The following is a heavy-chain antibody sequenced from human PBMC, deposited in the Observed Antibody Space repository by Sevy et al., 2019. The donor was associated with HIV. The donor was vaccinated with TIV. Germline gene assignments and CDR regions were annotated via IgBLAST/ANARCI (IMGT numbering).Heavy chain of an antibody. CDR1: GGTFSSYA. D-gene: IGHD3-10*01. V-gene: IGHV1-69*13. Sequence: ASVKVSCKASGGTFSSYAISWVRQAPGQGLEWMGGIIPIFGTANYAQKFQGRVTITADESTSTAYMELSSLRSEDTGVYYCARDLGGGFDYWGQGTLVTVSS. CDR2: IIPIFGTA. CDR3: ARDLGGGFDY. J-gene: IGHJ4*02.